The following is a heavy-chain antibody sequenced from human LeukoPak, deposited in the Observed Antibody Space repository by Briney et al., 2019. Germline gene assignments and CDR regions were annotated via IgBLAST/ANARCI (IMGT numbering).Heavy chain of an antibody. CDR2: IYSSGST. D-gene: IGHD6-6*01. CDR3: AKMSSSDHFDY. Sequence: GGSLRLSCAASGFTVSSNYMSWVRQAPGKGLEWVSVIYSSGSTYYTDSVKGRFTISRDNSKNTPYLQMNSLRAEDTAVYYCAKMSSSDHFDYWGQGTLVTVSS. CDR1: GFTVSSNY. V-gene: IGHV3-66*02. J-gene: IGHJ4*02.